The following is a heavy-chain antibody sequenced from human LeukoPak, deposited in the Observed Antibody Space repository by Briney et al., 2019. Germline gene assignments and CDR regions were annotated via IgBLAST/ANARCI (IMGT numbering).Heavy chain of an antibody. CDR1: GYTFTGHY. V-gene: IGHV1-2*06. D-gene: IGHD1-26*01. Sequence: EASVKVSCTASGYTFTGHYIHWVRQAPGQGLEWMGRINPNSGGTNYAQKFQGRVTMTRDTSISTAYMELASLRSDDTAVFYCARFPEDGNFDYWGQGTLVTVSS. J-gene: IGHJ4*02. CDR3: ARFPEDGNFDY. CDR2: INPNSGGT.